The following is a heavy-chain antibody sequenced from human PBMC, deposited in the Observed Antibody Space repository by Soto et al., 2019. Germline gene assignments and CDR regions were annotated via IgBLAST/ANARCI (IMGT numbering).Heavy chain of an antibody. CDR3: AGGGVRGVITRTRDYYGMDV. D-gene: IGHD3-10*01. CDR1: GYSFTSYW. Sequence: GECLKISCKGSGYSFTSYWIGWVRQMPGKGLEWMGIIYPGDSDTRYSPSFQGQVTISADKSISTAYLQWSSLKASDTAMYYCAGGGVRGVITRTRDYYGMDVWGQGTTVTV. V-gene: IGHV5-51*01. J-gene: IGHJ6*02. CDR2: IYPGDSDT.